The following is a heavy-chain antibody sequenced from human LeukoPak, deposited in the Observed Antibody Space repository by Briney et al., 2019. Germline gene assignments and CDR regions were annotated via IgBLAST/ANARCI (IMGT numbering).Heavy chain of an antibody. CDR1: GYTFTSYA. V-gene: IGHV1-18*01. J-gene: IGHJ4*02. D-gene: IGHD1-14*01. CDR2: TSFYNGET. Sequence: ASVKVSCKASGYTFTSYAISWIRQAPGQALACMGCTSFYNGETTFGRRFVDRVTVTTDTATNTVYMELRSLTSDDTAIYFCARVGEPFDYWGQGTLVTVSS. CDR3: ARVGEPFDY.